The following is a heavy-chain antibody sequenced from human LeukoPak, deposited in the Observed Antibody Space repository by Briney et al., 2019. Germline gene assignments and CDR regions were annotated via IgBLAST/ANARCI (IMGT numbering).Heavy chain of an antibody. CDR3: ARVKQWLPPDY. D-gene: IGHD6-19*01. V-gene: IGHV3-74*01. CDR2: INSDGSST. Sequence: PGGSLRLSCAASGFTFSSYWMHWVRQAPGKGLVWVSRINSDGSSTSYADSGKGRFTISRDNAKNTLYLQMNSLRAEDTAVYYCARVKQWLPPDYWGQGTLVTVSS. CDR1: GFTFSSYW. J-gene: IGHJ4*02.